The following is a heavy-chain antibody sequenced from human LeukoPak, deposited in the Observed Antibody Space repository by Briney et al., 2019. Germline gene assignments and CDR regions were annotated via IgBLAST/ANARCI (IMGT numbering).Heavy chain of an antibody. V-gene: IGHV4-34*01. D-gene: IGHD4-17*01. Sequence: SETLSLTCAVYGGSFSGYYWSWIRQPPGKGLEWIGEINHSGSTNYNPSLKSRVTVSVDTSKNLFSLKLSSVTAADTAVYYCARGRSTVTDYWGQGTLVTVSS. CDR3: ARGRSTVTDY. CDR1: GGSFSGYY. J-gene: IGHJ4*02. CDR2: INHSGST.